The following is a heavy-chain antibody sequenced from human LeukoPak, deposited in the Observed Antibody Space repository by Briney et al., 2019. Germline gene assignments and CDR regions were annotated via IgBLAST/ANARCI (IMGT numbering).Heavy chain of an antibody. J-gene: IGHJ6*03. CDR3: ASKGWFGEYYCMDV. CDR1: GYTFTSYG. D-gene: IGHD3-10*01. V-gene: IGHV1-69*13. Sequence: ASVKVSCKASGYTFTSYGIRWVRQAPGQGLEWMGGIIPIFGTANYAQKFQGRVTITADESTSTAYMELSSLRSEDTAVYYCASKGWFGEYYCMDVWGKGTTVTVSS. CDR2: IIPIFGTA.